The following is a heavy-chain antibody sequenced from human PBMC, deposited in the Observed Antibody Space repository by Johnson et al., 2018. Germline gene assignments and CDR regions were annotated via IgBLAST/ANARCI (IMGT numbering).Heavy chain of an antibody. J-gene: IGHJ3*02. CDR3: ARHLSYSRSWYDAFVI. CDR1: GYSFTSYW. CDR2: IYPGDYDT. D-gene: IGHD6-13*01. V-gene: IGHV5-51*01. Sequence: VQLVQSGAEVKKPGESLKISCKGSGYSFTSYWIGWVRQMPGKGLEWMGIIYPGDYDTRYSPSFQGQVTISADKSISTAYLPWTSLKASDPAMYYCARHLSYSRSWYDAFVIWGQGTMVTVSS.